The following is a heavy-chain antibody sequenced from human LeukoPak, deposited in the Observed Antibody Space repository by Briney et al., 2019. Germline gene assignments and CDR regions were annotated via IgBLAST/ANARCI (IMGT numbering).Heavy chain of an antibody. J-gene: IGHJ4*02. CDR1: GFTFSDYY. Sequence: GSLILSCAASGFTFSDYYMSWIRQAPGKGLEWVSYISSSGSTIYYADSVKGRFTISRDNAKNSLYLQMNSLRAEDTAVYYCARIDYTLYYFDYWGQGTLVTVSS. CDR2: ISSSGSTI. CDR3: ARIDYTLYYFDY. D-gene: IGHD4-11*01. V-gene: IGHV3-11*01.